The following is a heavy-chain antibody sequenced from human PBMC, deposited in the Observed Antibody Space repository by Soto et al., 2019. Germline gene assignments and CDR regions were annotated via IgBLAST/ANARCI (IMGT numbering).Heavy chain of an antibody. J-gene: IGHJ6*02. CDR1: GGSFSDYF. V-gene: IGHV4-34*01. CDR2: INHSGST. D-gene: IGHD6-6*01. CDR3: AGREFASSSFHYYYYGMDV. Sequence: SETLSLTCAVYGGSFSDYFWTWIRQPPGKGLEWIGEINHSGSTNFNPSLKSRVAISADTSRNQFSLRVTSVTAADTAVYYCAGREFASSSFHYYYYGMDVWGQGTPVTVSS.